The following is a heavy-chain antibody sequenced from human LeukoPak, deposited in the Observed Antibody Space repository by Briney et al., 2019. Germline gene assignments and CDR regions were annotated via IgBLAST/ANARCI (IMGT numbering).Heavy chain of an antibody. Sequence: GGSLRLSCAASGFTFSSYAMSWVRQAPGKGLEWVSYISSSGSTIYYADSVKGRFTISRDNAKNSLYLQMNSLRAEDTAVYYCARGSEYSSGWRYYFDYWGQGTLVTVSS. CDR1: GFTFSSYA. V-gene: IGHV3-48*03. D-gene: IGHD6-19*01. CDR3: ARGSEYSSGWRYYFDY. J-gene: IGHJ4*02. CDR2: ISSSGSTI.